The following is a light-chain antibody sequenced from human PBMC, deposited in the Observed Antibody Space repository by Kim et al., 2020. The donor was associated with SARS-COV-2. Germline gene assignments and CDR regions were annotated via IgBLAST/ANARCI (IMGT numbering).Light chain of an antibody. Sequence: GKTVIISSNRRSGSIVRDFVRWFQQRPGSAPAMVIYEKHKRPSGVPDRFSGSGDRATNSASITSAGLRNEDEDDYYCQAYDDNIWVFGGGTKLTVL. CDR1: SGSIVRDF. J-gene: IGLJ3*02. CDR3: QAYDDNIWV. V-gene: IGLV6-57*03. CDR2: EKH.